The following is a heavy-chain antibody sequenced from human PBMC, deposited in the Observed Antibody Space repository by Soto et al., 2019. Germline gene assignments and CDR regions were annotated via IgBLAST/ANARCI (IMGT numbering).Heavy chain of an antibody. CDR3: ARERIQLWDRYYFDY. D-gene: IGHD5-18*01. Sequence: GGSLRLSCAASGFTFSSYGMHWVRQAPGKGLEWVAVIWYDGSNKYYADSVKGRFTISRDNSKNTLYLQMNSLRAEDTAVYYCARERIQLWDRYYFDYWDQGT. CDR1: GFTFSSYG. V-gene: IGHV3-33*01. CDR2: IWYDGSNK. J-gene: IGHJ4*02.